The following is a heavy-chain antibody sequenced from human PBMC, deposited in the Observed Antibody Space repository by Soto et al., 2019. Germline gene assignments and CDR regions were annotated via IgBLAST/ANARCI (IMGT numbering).Heavy chain of an antibody. V-gene: IGHV4-30-4*01. Sequence: QVQLQESGPGLVKPSQTLSLTCTVSGGSISSGDYYWSWIRQPPGKGLEWIGYIDYSGSTYYNPSLKSRVTISVDTSKNQFSLKLSSVTAADTAVYYCARGFLRGYDFWSGHYFDYWGQGTLVTVSS. CDR2: IDYSGST. D-gene: IGHD3-3*01. CDR1: GGSISSGDYY. J-gene: IGHJ4*02. CDR3: ARGFLRGYDFWSGHYFDY.